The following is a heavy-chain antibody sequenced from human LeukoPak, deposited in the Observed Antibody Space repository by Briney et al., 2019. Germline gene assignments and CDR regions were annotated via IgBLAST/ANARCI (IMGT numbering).Heavy chain of an antibody. D-gene: IGHD3-3*01. J-gene: IGHJ1*01. Sequence: PSETLSLTCTVSGGSISSYYWSWIRQPPGKGLEWIGYIYYSGSTNYNPSLKSRVTISVNTSKNQFSLKLSSVTAADTAVYYCTQTYYDFWGGYGLQHWGQGTLVTVSS. CDR2: IYYSGST. V-gene: IGHV4-59*12. CDR1: GGSISSYY. CDR3: TQTYYDFWGGYGLQH.